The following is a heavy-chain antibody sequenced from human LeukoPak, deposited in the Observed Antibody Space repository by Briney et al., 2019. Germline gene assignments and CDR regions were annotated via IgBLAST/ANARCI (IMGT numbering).Heavy chain of an antibody. V-gene: IGHV3-74*01. Sequence: GGSLSLSCAASGFTFNSYWMHWVSQPPGKGPVWVSRINNDGSSAIYADSVKGRFTISRDDAKNTLYLQMNSLRAEDTAVYYCVRGGASTWSWGQGTLVTVSS. CDR2: INNDGSSA. D-gene: IGHD2-15*01. CDR1: GFTFNSYW. CDR3: VRGGASTWS. J-gene: IGHJ5*02.